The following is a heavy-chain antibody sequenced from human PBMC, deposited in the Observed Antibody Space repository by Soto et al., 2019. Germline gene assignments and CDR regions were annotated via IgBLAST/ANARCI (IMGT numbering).Heavy chain of an antibody. V-gene: IGHV4-39*01. Sequence: SETVSLTGTVSGDFISGSGYYWGWIRQSPGKGLEWIASIFHTGKTYYNPSVKSRVTISVDTSRNQFSLKVTSVNAADTAMFYCASHDSSGYAFFDLWGQGTLVTVSS. CDR3: ASHDSSGYAFFDL. J-gene: IGHJ4*02. D-gene: IGHD5-12*01. CDR1: GDFISGSGYY. CDR2: IFHTGKT.